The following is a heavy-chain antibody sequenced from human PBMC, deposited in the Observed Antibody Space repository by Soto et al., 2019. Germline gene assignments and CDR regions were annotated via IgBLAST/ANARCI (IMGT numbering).Heavy chain of an antibody. J-gene: IGHJ6*02. CDR1: GRSISSYY. D-gene: IGHD2-21*02. V-gene: IGHV4-59*01. CDR2: IYYSGST. Sequence: PSETLSLTCTVSGRSISSYYWSWIRQPPGKGLEWIGYIYYSGSTNYNPSLKSRVTISVDTSKNQFSLKLSSVTAADTAVYYCARHFCGGDCLTPYYYYGVDVWGQGTTVTVSS. CDR3: ARHFCGGDCLTPYYYYGVDV.